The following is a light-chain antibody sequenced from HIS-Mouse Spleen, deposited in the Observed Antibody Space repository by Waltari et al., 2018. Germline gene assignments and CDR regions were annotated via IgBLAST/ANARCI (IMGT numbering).Light chain of an antibody. V-gene: IGLV2-11*01. Sequence: QSALTQPRSVSGSPGQSVTISCTGTSSDVGGYNSVPWYQQHPGKAPKLMIYDVSKRPSGVPDRFSGSKSGNTASLTISGLQAEDEADYYCCSYAGSYTFPYVFGTGTKVTVL. CDR1: SSDVGGYNS. CDR3: CSYAGSYTFPYV. J-gene: IGLJ1*01. CDR2: DVS.